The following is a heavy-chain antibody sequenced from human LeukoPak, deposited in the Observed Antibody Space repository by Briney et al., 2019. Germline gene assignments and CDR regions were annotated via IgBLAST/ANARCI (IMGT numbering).Heavy chain of an antibody. CDR2: IYYSGST. CDR3: AREVIGVGADHDAFDI. Sequence: PSETLSLTCTVSGGSISSYYWSWIRQPPGKGLEWIEYIYYSGSTNYNPSLKSRVTISVDTSKNQSSLKLSSVTAADTAVYYCAREVIGVGADHDAFDIWGQGTMVTVSS. D-gene: IGHD1-26*01. V-gene: IGHV4-59*12. J-gene: IGHJ3*02. CDR1: GGSISSYY.